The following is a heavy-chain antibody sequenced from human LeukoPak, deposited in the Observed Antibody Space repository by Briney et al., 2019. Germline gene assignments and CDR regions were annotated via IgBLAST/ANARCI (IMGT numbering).Heavy chain of an antibody. J-gene: IGHJ5*02. V-gene: IGHV5-10-1*01. CDR3: ARHVLYSYGPQWWFDP. CDR2: IDASDSYT. CDR1: GHSFTSYR. Sequence: GESLRISCKGSGHSFTSYRISWVRHMPGRGLEWMGWIDASDSYTNYSPSFQGHVTISADKSSSTAYLQWSSLKASDTAIYYCARHVLYSYGPQWWFDPWGQGTLVTVSS. D-gene: IGHD5-18*01.